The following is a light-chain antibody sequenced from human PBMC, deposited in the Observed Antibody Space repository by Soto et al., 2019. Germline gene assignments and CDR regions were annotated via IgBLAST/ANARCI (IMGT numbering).Light chain of an antibody. J-gene: IGKJ4*01. CDR3: QQYNSYPLT. Sequence: DIQLTQSPSSLSASVGDRVVITCRASQAISSYLAWYHQKPEKAPKSLIYGASTVQRGVSSRFSGSGAGTDFILTITRLQPEDSGTYYCQQYNSYPLTFGGGTKVEI. CDR1: QAISSY. CDR2: GAS. V-gene: IGKV1D-16*01.